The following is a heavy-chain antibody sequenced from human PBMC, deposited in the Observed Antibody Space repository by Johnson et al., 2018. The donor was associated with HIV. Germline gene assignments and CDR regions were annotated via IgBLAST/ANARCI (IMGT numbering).Heavy chain of an antibody. CDR3: ARDQIAAAGAFDI. V-gene: IGHV3-30*03. CDR1: GFTFSRYG. Sequence: QVQLVESGGGVVQPGRSLRLSCAASGFTFSRYGMHWVRQAPGKGLEWVAVLSYDGSNNYYADSVKGRFTISRDNSKNTLYLQMNSLRAEDTAVYYCARDQIAAAGAFDIWGQGTMVTVSS. D-gene: IGHD6-13*01. CDR2: LSYDGSNN. J-gene: IGHJ3*02.